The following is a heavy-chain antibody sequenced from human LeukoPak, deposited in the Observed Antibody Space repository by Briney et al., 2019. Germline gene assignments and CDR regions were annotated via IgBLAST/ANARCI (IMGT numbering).Heavy chain of an antibody. J-gene: IGHJ6*03. D-gene: IGHD1-26*01. V-gene: IGHV3-23*01. CDR2: ISASGGGT. CDR1: GVTNS. Sequence: GGSLRLSCAMSGVTNSMSWVRQAPGKGVEWVSSISASGGGTHYTGSVKGRFTISRDNSKKTIYLQMNTLRVDDTAKYFCAAWDPNFYYMDVWGKGTTVTVSS. CDR3: AAWDPNFYYMDV.